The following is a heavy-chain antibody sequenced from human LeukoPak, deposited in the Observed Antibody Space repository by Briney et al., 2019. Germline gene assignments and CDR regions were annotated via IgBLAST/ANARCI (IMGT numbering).Heavy chain of an antibody. J-gene: IGHJ5*02. Sequence: ASVKVSCKASGYTFTSYDINWVRQATGQGLEWMGWINPNSGGTNYAQKFQGRVTMTRDTSISTAYMELSRLRSDDTAVYYCARDPLLIGYCSSTSCPDAWFDPWGQGTLVTVSS. V-gene: IGHV1-2*02. CDR1: GYTFTSYD. D-gene: IGHD2-2*01. CDR3: ARDPLLIGYCSSTSCPDAWFDP. CDR2: INPNSGGT.